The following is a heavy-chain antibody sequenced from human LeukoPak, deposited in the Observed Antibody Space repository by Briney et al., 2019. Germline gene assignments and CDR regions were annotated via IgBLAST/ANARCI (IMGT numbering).Heavy chain of an antibody. CDR2: IIPILGIA. CDR1: GGTFSSYA. CDR3: ARDFWSGYHWFDP. J-gene: IGHJ5*02. D-gene: IGHD3-3*01. V-gene: IGHV1-69*04. Sequence: GSSVKVSCKASGGTFSSYAISWVRQAPGQGLEWMGRIIPILGIANYAQKFQGRVTITAYKSTSTAYMELSSLRSEDTAVYYCARDFWSGYHWFDPWGQGTLVTVSS.